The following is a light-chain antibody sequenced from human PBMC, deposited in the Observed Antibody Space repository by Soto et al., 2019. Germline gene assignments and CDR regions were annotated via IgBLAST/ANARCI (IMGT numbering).Light chain of an antibody. CDR2: DAS. Sequence: IVLTQSPVTLALSPGERAVLSCRASQSVSTSLAWYQHKPGQAPRLFIYDASKRAPGIPARFSGSGSGTDFTLTISSLEPEDFAVYYCQVRDGWPSFGQGTKVEIK. CDR3: QVRDGWPS. J-gene: IGKJ1*01. V-gene: IGKV3-11*01. CDR1: QSVSTS.